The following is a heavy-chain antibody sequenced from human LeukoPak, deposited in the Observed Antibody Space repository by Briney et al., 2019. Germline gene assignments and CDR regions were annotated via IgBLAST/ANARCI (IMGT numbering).Heavy chain of an antibody. D-gene: IGHD5-18*01. V-gene: IGHV4-39*01. CDR1: GCSISSSSYY. CDR2: IYYSGST. Sequence: PSETLSLTCTVSGCSISSSSYYWGWIRHPPGKELEWIGSIYYSGSTYYNPSLNRRVTISVDTSKNQFSLKLSSVTAADTAVYYCASHGVQLWLWGPHGRFNPGGRGTRVTVSS. J-gene: IGHJ5*02. CDR3: ASHGVQLWLWGPHGRFNP.